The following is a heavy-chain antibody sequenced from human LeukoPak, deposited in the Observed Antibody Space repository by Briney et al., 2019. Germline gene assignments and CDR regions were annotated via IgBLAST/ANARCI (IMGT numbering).Heavy chain of an antibody. D-gene: IGHD4-11*01. J-gene: IGHJ4*02. V-gene: IGHV3-23*01. CDR3: AKWQDSNYWGYFDY. CDR1: GFTFTTYG. Sequence: GGSLRLSCAASGFTFTTYGMSWVRQAPGKGLEWVSGINSNGRRTDYADSVKGRFTISRDNSKNSLYLEMNSLRAEDTALYYCAKWQDSNYWGYFDYWGQGTLVTVSS. CDR2: INSNGRRT.